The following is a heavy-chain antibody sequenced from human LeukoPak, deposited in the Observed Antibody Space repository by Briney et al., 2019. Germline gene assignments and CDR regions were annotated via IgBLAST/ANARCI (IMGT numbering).Heavy chain of an antibody. CDR3: AREWQGGIAAAGTRIEGDY. Sequence: PGGYLRLSCAVSGFSVSGDWMTWVRQAPGKGLEWVANIKQDGSEKNYVDSVKGRFTISRDNAENSLFLQMNSLRVEDTAVYYCAREWQGGIAAAGTRIEGDYWGQGTLVAVSS. CDR2: IKQDGSEK. J-gene: IGHJ4*02. CDR1: GFSVSGDW. D-gene: IGHD6-13*01. V-gene: IGHV3-7*01.